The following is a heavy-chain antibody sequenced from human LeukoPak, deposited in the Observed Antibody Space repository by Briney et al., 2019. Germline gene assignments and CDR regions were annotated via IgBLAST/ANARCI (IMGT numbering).Heavy chain of an antibody. J-gene: IGHJ4*02. CDR2: ISYDGSNK. V-gene: IGHV3-30*04. CDR1: GFTFSSYA. CDR3: ARDAKLCSSTSCIDY. D-gene: IGHD2-2*01. Sequence: GGSLRLSCAASGFTFSSYAVHWVRQAPGKGLEWVAVISYDGSNKYYAGSVKGRFTISRDNSKNTLYLQMNSLRAEDTAVYYCARDAKLCSSTSCIDYWGQGTLVTVSS.